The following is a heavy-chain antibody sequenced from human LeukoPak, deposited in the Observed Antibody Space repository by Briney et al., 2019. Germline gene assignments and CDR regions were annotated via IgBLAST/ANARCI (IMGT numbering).Heavy chain of an antibody. CDR3: ARHRRYYDTRGSPLGWFDP. V-gene: IGHV4-59*08. CDR1: GGSIRSYY. D-gene: IGHD3-22*01. Sequence: SETLSLTCTVSGGSIRSYYWSWIRQPPGEGLEWIGYIHYRGSTNYNPSLKSRVTISVDTSKNQFSLKLSSVTAADTAVYYCARHRRYYDTRGSPLGWFDPWGQGTLVTVSS. CDR2: IHYRGST. J-gene: IGHJ5*02.